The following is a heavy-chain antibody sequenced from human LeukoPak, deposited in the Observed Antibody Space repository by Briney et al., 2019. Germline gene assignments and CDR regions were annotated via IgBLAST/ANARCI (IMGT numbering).Heavy chain of an antibody. CDR1: GFTFSSYE. CDR3: ARDLVEYSSSWYSYEHYYYGMDV. J-gene: IGHJ6*02. D-gene: IGHD6-13*01. Sequence: GGSLRLSCAASGFTFSSYEMNWVRQAPGKGLEWVSYISSSGSTIYYADSVKGRFTISRDNAKNSLYLQMNSLRAEDTAVYYCARDLVEYSSSWYSYEHYYYGMDVWGQGTTVTVSS. CDR2: ISSSGSTI. V-gene: IGHV3-48*03.